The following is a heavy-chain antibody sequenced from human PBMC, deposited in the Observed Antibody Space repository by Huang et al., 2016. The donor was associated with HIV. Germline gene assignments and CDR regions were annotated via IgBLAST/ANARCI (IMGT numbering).Heavy chain of an antibody. CDR1: GASLNKFY. J-gene: IGHJ4*02. CDR3: ARAFPSGALDY. V-gene: IGHV4-59*01. CDR2: LSYTGTT. Sequence: QVRLQESGPGLVRPSETLSLTCNVSGASLNKFYWNWIRQSPGKGLEWIGYLSYTGTTPYHPSLKSRVTIFQDTSKNQCSLKLTSVPAADTAVYYCARAFPSGALDYWGQGTLVTVSS.